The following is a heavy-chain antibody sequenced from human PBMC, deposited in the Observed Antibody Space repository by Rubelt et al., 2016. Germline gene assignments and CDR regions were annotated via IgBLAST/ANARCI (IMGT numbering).Heavy chain of an antibody. CDR3: ANWNDWGYYGMDV. CDR2: IYYSGST. V-gene: IGHV4-39*07. D-gene: IGHD1-20*01. J-gene: IGHJ6*02. CDR1: GGSISSSSYY. Sequence: LQLQESGPGLVKPSETLSLTCTVSGGSISSSSYYWGWIRQPPGKGLEWIGSIYYSGSTYYNPSLKSRVTISVDTSKNQFSLKLSSVTAADTAVYYCANWNDWGYYGMDVWGQGTTVTVSS.